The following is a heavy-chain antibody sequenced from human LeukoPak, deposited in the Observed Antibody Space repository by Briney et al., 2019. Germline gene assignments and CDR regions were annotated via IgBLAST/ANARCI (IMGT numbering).Heavy chain of an antibody. Sequence: SETLSLTCIVSGYSISSDFFWGWIRQPPGKGLEWFGNIYHSGSTYYNPSLKSRVTISVDRSKNQFSLKLSSVTAADTAVYYCARGNLEGSGSYYTSYYFDYWGQGTLVTVSS. V-gene: IGHV4-38-2*02. CDR1: GYSISSDFF. CDR3: ARGNLEGSGSYYTSYYFDY. J-gene: IGHJ4*02. D-gene: IGHD3-10*01. CDR2: IYHSGST.